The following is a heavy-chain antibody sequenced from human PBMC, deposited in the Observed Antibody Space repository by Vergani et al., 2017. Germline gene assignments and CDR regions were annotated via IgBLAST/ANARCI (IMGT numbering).Heavy chain of an antibody. V-gene: IGHV3-43*01. J-gene: IGHJ4*02. Sequence: EVQLVESGGVVVQPGGSLRLSCAASGFTFDDYTMHWVRQAPGKGLEWVYLISWDGGSTYYADSVKGRFTISRDNSKNSLYLQMNSLRTEDTALYYCAKDIGESSGYFDYWGQGTLVTVSS. CDR3: AKDIGESSGYFDY. CDR2: ISWDGGST. CDR1: GFTFDDYT. D-gene: IGHD3-22*01.